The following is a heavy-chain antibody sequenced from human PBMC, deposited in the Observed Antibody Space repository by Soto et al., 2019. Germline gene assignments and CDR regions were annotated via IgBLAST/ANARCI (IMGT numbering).Heavy chain of an antibody. D-gene: IGHD2-8*01. CDR3: ARGWSSGLDV. CDR1: GFTVGNQS. J-gene: IGHJ6*02. Sequence: PXGSLRLACPAYGFTVGNQSMSWVRQAPGKGLDWVSVFFSGGSTSYEDSVQGRFTISRDNSKNTLYLQMNSLRVEDTAVYYCARGWSSGLDVWGQGPTVTVSS. V-gene: IGHV3-53*01. CDR2: FFSGGST.